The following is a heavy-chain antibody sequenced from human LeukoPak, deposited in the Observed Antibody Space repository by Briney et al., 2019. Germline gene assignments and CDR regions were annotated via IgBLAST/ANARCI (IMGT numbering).Heavy chain of an antibody. CDR2: FDPEDGET. CDR1: GYTLTELS. CDR3: ATGRYDRLSGPHAFDI. J-gene: IGHJ3*02. Sequence: GASVKVSCKVSGYTLTELSMHWVRQAPGKGLEWMGGFDPEDGETIYAQKFQGRVTMTEDTSTDTAYMELSSLRSEDTAVYYCATGRYDRLSGPHAFDIWGQGTMVTVSS. V-gene: IGHV1-24*01. D-gene: IGHD3-9*01.